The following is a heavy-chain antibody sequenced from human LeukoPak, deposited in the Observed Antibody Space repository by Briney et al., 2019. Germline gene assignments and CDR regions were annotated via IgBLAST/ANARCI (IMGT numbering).Heavy chain of an antibody. V-gene: IGHV3-9*01. J-gene: IGHJ4*02. CDR3: AKANIAVAGTEVSGNYFDY. D-gene: IGHD6-19*01. CDR2: ISWNSGSI. Sequence: GGSLRLSCAASGFTFSSYGMHWVRQAPGKGLEWVSGISWNSGSIGYADSVKGRFTISRDNAKNSLYLQMNSLRAEDTALYYCAKANIAVAGTEVSGNYFDYWGQGTLVTVSS. CDR1: GFTFSSYG.